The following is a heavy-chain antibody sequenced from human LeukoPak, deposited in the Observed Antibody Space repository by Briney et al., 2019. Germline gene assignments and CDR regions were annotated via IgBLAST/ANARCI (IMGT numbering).Heavy chain of an antibody. V-gene: IGHV3-23*01. J-gene: IGHJ4*02. CDR1: GFTFSSYA. Sequence: GXXLXLSCAASGFTFSSYAMSWVRQAPGKGLEWVSAISGSGGSTYYADSVKGGVTISRDNSKNTLYLQMNSLRAEDTAVYYCAKSHYGDYEYFDYWGQGTLVTVSS. CDR2: ISGSGGST. D-gene: IGHD4-17*01. CDR3: AKSHYGDYEYFDY.